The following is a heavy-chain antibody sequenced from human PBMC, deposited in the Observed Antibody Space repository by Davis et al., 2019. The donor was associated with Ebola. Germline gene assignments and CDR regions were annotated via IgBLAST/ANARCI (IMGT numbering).Heavy chain of an antibody. Sequence: AALVKVSCKASGYTFTSYGISWVRQAPGQGLEWMGWISAYNGNTNYAQKFQGRVTITRDTSASTAYMELSSLRSEDTAVYYCARETIAVAALGAFDIWGQGTMVTVSS. D-gene: IGHD6-19*01. CDR1: GYTFTSYG. J-gene: IGHJ3*02. V-gene: IGHV1-18*01. CDR3: ARETIAVAALGAFDI. CDR2: ISAYNGNT.